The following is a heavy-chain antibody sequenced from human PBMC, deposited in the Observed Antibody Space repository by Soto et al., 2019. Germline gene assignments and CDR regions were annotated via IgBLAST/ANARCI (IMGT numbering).Heavy chain of an antibody. CDR1: GFTFSSYA. V-gene: IGHV3-23*01. CDR2: ISGSGGST. CDR3: AKDHRGGYYYDSSGYTTNAFDI. D-gene: IGHD3-22*01. J-gene: IGHJ3*02. Sequence: GGSLRLSCAASGFTFSSYAMSWVRQAPGKGLEWVSAISGSGGSTYYADSVKGRFTISRDNSKNTLYLQMNSLRAEDTAVYYCAKDHRGGYYYDSSGYTTNAFDIWGQGTMVTVSS.